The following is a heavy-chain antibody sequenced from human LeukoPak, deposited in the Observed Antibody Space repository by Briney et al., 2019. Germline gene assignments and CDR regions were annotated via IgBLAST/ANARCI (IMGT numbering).Heavy chain of an antibody. V-gene: IGHV4-34*01. CDR2: INHSGST. CDR1: GGSFSGYY. CDR3: ARLYSGSYIY. D-gene: IGHD1-26*01. Sequence: SETLSLTCAVYGGSFSGYYWSWIRQPPGKGLEWIGEINHSGSTNYNPSLKSRVTISVDTSKNQFSLKLSSVTAADTAVYYCARLYSGSYIYWGRGTLVTVSS. J-gene: IGHJ4*02.